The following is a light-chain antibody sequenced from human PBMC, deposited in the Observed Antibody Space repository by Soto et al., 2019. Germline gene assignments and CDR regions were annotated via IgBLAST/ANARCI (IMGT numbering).Light chain of an antibody. CDR3: QQYNSIQRT. CDR1: QSISSW. CDR2: KAS. V-gene: IGKV1-5*03. J-gene: IGKJ1*01. Sequence: DIQMTQSPSTLSASVGDRVTITCRASQSISSWWAWYQQKPGKAPKLLIYKASSLESGVPSRFSGSGSGTEFTLTISSLQPDDFATYCCQQYNSIQRTFGQGTKVEIK.